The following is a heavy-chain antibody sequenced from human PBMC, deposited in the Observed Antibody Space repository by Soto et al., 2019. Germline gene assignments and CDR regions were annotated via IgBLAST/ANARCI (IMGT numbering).Heavy chain of an antibody. CDR1: GFTFTTFG. V-gene: IGHV3-30*18. J-gene: IGHJ6*02. D-gene: IGHD2-15*01. CDR3: AKDLTPLGYCGGGRCYIYGMDV. CDR2: ISYDGSNK. Sequence: QVHLVESGGGVVQPGKSLRLSCSASGFTFTTFGMHWVRQAPGKGLEWVGFISYDGSNKYHADSVKGRITISRDNSRNTVYLQMNSLRAKDTAVYYCAKDLTPLGYCGGGRCYIYGMDVWGQGTTVTVSS.